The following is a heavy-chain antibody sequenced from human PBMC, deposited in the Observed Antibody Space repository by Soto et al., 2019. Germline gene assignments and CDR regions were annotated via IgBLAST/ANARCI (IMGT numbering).Heavy chain of an antibody. CDR2: ISIDGSGT. CDR1: GFTFSRYW. Sequence: TGGSLRLSCAASGFTFSRYWMHWVRQDPGKGLLWVAHISIDGSGTTYADSAKGRFTISXXXAXXAXXLQXNXXRAEDTAVYFCARAGYGDYTVYWGQGALGNVSS. D-gene: IGHD4-17*01. CDR3: ARAGYGDYTVY. V-gene: IGHV3-74*01. J-gene: IGHJ4*02.